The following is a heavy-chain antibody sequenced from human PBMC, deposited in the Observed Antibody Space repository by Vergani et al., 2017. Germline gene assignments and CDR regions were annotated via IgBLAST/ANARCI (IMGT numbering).Heavy chain of an antibody. CDR3: ARHDSGHYDSSYYGLDV. D-gene: IGHD3-16*01. Sequence: QVQLKESGPGLVKPSETLSLTCTVSNFFISSNAYYWGWIRQAPGRGLEWIGSLHHNGATSHNPSLRSRVTMSVDTSKNQFSLKLSSVTAADSAVYYCARHDSGHYDSSYYGLDVWGQGTTVTVSS. J-gene: IGHJ6*02. CDR2: LHHNGAT. CDR1: NFFISSNAYY. V-gene: IGHV4-38-2*02.